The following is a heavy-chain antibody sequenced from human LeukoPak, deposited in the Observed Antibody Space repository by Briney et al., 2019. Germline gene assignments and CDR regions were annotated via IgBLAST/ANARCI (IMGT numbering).Heavy chain of an antibody. V-gene: IGHV3-23*01. CDR2: VGGSGGST. D-gene: IGHD6-13*01. Sequence: GGSLILSCAASGFTFSSYAMSWVRQAPGKGLEWVSAVGGSGGSTFYADSVKGRFTISRDNSKNTLYLQMNSLRAEDTAVYYCAKDRYSSSWSRFDYWGQGTLVTVSS. CDR3: AKDRYSSSWSRFDY. CDR1: GFTFSSYA. J-gene: IGHJ4*02.